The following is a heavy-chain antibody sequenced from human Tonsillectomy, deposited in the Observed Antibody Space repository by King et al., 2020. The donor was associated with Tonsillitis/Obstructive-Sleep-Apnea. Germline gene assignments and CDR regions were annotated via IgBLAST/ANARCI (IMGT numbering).Heavy chain of an antibody. CDR2: IYPDDSDT. Sequence: QLVQSGAEVKKPGESLKISCQGSGYSFNNYWIGWVRQMSGKGLQWMAIIYPDDSDTRYSPSFQGQVTISADKSITTAYLQWSSLKASDTAMYYCAVAYCGGDCYDAYYMDVWGKGTTVTVSS. J-gene: IGHJ6*03. D-gene: IGHD2-21*01. CDR3: AVAYCGGDCYDAYYMDV. V-gene: IGHV5-51*01. CDR1: GYSFNNYW.